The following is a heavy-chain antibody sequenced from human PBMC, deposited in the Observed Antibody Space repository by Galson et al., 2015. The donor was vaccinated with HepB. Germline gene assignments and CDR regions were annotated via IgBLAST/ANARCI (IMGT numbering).Heavy chain of an antibody. V-gene: IGHV3-11*01. CDR2: ISSSGSTI. D-gene: IGHD6-6*01. J-gene: IGHJ4*02. CDR3: ARGRVAARRYFDY. CDR1: GFTFSDYY. Sequence: LRLSCAASGFTFSDYYMSWIRQAPGKGLEWVSYISSSGSTIYYADSVKGRFTISRDNAKNSLYLQMNSLRAEDTAVYYCARGRVAARRYFDYWGQGTLVTVSS.